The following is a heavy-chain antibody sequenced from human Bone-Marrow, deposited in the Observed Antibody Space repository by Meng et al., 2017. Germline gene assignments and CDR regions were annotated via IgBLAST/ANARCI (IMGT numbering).Heavy chain of an antibody. V-gene: IGHV1-18*01. Sequence: ASVKVSCKASGYTFTSYGISWVRQAPGQGLEWMGWISAYNGNTNYAQKLQGRVTMTTDTSTSTAYMELRSLRSDDTAVYYCARTHPYYDILTGYYRGEDLDYWGQGTLVTVSS. CDR2: ISAYNGNT. D-gene: IGHD3-9*01. CDR1: GYTFTSYG. J-gene: IGHJ4*02. CDR3: ARTHPYYDILTGYYRGEDLDY.